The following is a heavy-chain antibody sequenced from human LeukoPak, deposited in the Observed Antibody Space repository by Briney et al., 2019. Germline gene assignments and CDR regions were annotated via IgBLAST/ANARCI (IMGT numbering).Heavy chain of an antibody. V-gene: IGHV3-66*01. CDR2: IYSGGST. J-gene: IGHJ4*02. CDR1: GFTVSSKY. D-gene: IGHD2-15*01. CDR3: ARVFVVVVPAGFDY. Sequence: GGSLRLSCAASGFTVSSKYMSWVRQAPGKGLEWVSVIYSGGSTYYADSVKGRFTISRDNAKNSLYLQMNSLRADDTAVYFCARVFVVVVPAGFDYWGQGTLVTVSS.